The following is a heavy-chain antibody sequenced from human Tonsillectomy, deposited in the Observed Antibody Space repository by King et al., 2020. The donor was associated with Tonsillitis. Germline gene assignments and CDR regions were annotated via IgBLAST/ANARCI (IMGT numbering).Heavy chain of an antibody. V-gene: IGHV3-72*01. CDR2: IRNKVKSYST. CDR3: GTMVRQPPPAYEDMEV. CDR1: GFSLSDHN. Sequence: VQLVESGGGLVQPGGSLRLSCVASGFSLSDHNLDWVRQAPGKGLEWVGRIRNKVKSYSTEYAASVKDRFTISRDDSKNSLYLQMNRLKTEDTAVYYCGTMVRQPPPAYEDMEVWGQGTTVTVSS. J-gene: IGHJ6*02. D-gene: IGHD3-10*01.